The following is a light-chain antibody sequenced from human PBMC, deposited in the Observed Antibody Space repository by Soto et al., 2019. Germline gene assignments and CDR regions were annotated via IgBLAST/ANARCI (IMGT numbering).Light chain of an antibody. CDR1: QSIRHF. CDR2: DAS. J-gene: IGKJ1*01. V-gene: IGKV1-5*01. Sequence: DLQMTQSPSTLSASVGDRVTITCRASQSIRHFLAWYQQKPGKAPKVVVYDASNLESGVPSRFSGSGSGTEFTLTISSLQPDDFATYYCQQYDDYWTFGPGTKVEVK. CDR3: QQYDDYWT.